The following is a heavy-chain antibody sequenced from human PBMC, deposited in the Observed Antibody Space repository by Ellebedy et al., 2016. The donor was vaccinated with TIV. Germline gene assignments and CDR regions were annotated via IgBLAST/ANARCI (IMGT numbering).Heavy chain of an antibody. V-gene: IGHV1-8*02. CDR2: MNPNSGNT. D-gene: IGHD6-13*01. CDR3: ARYPTPTIAAAGPEGNTPTPYGMDV. Sequence: AASVKVSCKVSGNPSTNYVVIWVRQATGQGLEWMGWMNPNSGNTGYAQKFQGRVTMTRNTSISTVYMELSSLRSEDTAVFYCARYPTPTIAAAGPEGNTPTPYGMDVWGQGTTVTVSS. J-gene: IGHJ6*02. CDR1: GNPSTNYV.